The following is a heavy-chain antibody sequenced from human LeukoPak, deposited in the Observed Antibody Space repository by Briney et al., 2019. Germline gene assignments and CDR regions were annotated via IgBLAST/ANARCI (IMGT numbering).Heavy chain of an antibody. CDR2: ISAYNGNT. D-gene: IGHD3-10*01. CDR3: ARDTITMVRGVIRANWFDP. Sequence: ASVKVSRKASGYTFTSYGISWVRQAPGQGLEWMGWISAYNGNTNYAQKLQGRVTMTTDTSTSTAYMELRSLRSDDTAVYYCARDTITMVRGVIRANWFDPWGQGTLVTVSS. J-gene: IGHJ5*02. CDR1: GYTFTSYG. V-gene: IGHV1-18*01.